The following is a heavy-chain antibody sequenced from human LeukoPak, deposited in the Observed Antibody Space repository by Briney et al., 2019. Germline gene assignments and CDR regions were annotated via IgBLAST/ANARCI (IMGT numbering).Heavy chain of an antibody. Sequence: SETLSLTCAVYGGSFSGYYWSWIRQPPGKGLEWIGEINHSGSTNYNPSLKSRVTISVDTSKNQFSLKLSSVTAADTAVYYCARTGSAPLYAFDIWGQGTMVTVSS. CDR1: GGSFSGYY. CDR3: ARTGSAPLYAFDI. CDR2: INHSGST. V-gene: IGHV4-34*01. D-gene: IGHD3-9*01. J-gene: IGHJ3*02.